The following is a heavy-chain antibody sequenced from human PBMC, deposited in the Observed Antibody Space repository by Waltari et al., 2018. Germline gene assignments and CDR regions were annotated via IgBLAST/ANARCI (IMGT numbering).Heavy chain of an antibody. CDR1: GFTFSSYG. CDR3: AKGGATVAAGFDY. Sequence: QVQLVESGGGVVQPGRSLRLSCAASGFTFSSYGMHWVRQAPGKGLEWVAVIWYDGSNKYYADSVKGRFTISRDNSKNTLYLQMNSLRAEDTAVYYCAKGGATVAAGFDYWGQGTLVTVSS. V-gene: IGHV3-33*06. J-gene: IGHJ4*02. D-gene: IGHD2-15*01. CDR2: IWYDGSNK.